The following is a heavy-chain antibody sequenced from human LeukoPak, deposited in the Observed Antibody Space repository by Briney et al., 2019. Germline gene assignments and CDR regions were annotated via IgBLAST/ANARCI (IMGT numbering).Heavy chain of an antibody. V-gene: IGHV4-39*01. J-gene: IGHJ4*02. CDR3: ARHGRWSQWLVQSFDY. CDR1: GGSFSSSGYS. CDR2: IYYSGST. Sequence: SEPLTLPCTVPGGSFSSSGYSWGWIRPPPGQGLEWTGSIYYSGSTYYNPSLKTRLTISADTSKNQFSLKLSSVTAADTAVYYSARHGRWSQWLVQSFDYWGQGTLVTVSS. D-gene: IGHD6-19*01.